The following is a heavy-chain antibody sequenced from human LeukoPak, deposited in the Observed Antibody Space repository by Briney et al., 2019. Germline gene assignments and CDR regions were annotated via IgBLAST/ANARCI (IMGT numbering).Heavy chain of an antibody. Sequence: GGSLRLSCAASGFTFSSNSMNWVRQAPGKGLEWVSYISSSSGTIYYADSVKGRFTISRDNAKNSLYLQMNSLRAEDTAVYYCAKDYDSSGYYPYWGQGTLVTVSS. CDR1: GFTFSSNS. CDR3: AKDYDSSGYYPY. D-gene: IGHD3-22*01. CDR2: ISSSSGTI. V-gene: IGHV3-48*04. J-gene: IGHJ4*02.